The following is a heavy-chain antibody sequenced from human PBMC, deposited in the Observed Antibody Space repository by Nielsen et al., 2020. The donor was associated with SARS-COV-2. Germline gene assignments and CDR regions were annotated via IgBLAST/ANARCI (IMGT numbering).Heavy chain of an antibody. J-gene: IGHJ5*02. CDR2: ISSSSVYI. D-gene: IGHD6-13*01. Sequence: GESLKISCAVSGFTFSGYSMNWVRQAPGKGLEWVSSISSSSVYIYYADSVKGRFTISRDNAKNSLFLQMNSLRAEDTAVYYCVRGPGSSSWFDPWGQGTLVTVSS. CDR3: VRGPGSSSWFDP. V-gene: IGHV3-21*06. CDR1: GFTFSGYS.